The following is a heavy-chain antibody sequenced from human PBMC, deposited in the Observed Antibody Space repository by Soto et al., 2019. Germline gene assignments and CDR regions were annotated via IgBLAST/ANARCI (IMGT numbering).Heavy chain of an antibody. D-gene: IGHD1-1*01. Sequence: QVQLVESGGGVVQPGRSLRLPCAASGFTFSSYGMHWVRQAPGKGLEWVAVISYDGSNKYYADSVKGRFTISRDNSKNTLYLQMNSLSAEDTAVYYCAKEGRTGTPSRVDYWGQGTLVTVSS. CDR3: AKEGRTGTPSRVDY. J-gene: IGHJ4*02. V-gene: IGHV3-30*18. CDR2: ISYDGSNK. CDR1: GFTFSSYG.